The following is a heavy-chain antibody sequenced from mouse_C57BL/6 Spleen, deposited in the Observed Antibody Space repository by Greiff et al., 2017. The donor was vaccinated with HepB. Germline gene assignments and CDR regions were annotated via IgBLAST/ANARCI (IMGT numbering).Heavy chain of an antibody. CDR2: ILPGSGST. D-gene: IGHD1-1*01. CDR3: ARKGVITTGVVRTWFAY. CDR1: GYTFTGYW. Sequence: QVQLQQSGAELMKPGASVKLSCKATGYTFTGYWIEWVKQRPGHGLEWIGEILPGSGSTNYNEKFKGKATFTADTSSNTAYMQLSSLTTEDSAIYYCARKGVITTGVVRTWFAYWGQGTLVTVSA. J-gene: IGHJ3*01. V-gene: IGHV1-9*01.